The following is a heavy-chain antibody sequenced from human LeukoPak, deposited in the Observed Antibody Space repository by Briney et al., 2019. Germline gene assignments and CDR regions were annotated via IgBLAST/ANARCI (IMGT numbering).Heavy chain of an antibody. J-gene: IGHJ4*02. V-gene: IGHV3-30*03. CDR3: AREEVIAAAGPTLDY. D-gene: IGHD6-13*01. Sequence: PGGSLRLSCAASGFTFSSYGIHWVRQAPGRGLEWVAVISYDGSSKYYADSVKGRFTISRDNSKNTLYLQMNSLRSDDTAVFYCAREEVIAAAGPTLDYWGQGALVTVSS. CDR2: ISYDGSSK. CDR1: GFTFSSYG.